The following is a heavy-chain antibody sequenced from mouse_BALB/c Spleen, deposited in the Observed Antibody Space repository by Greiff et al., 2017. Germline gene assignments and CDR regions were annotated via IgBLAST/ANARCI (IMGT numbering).Heavy chain of an antibody. Sequence: EVQLQQSGPGLVKPSQSLSLTCTVTGYSITSDYAWNWIRQFPGNKLEWMGYISYSGSTSYNPSLKSRISITRDTSKNQFFLQLNSVTTEDTATYYCARTSITTAPYYFDYWGQGTTLTVSS. V-gene: IGHV3-2*02. CDR2: ISYSGST. CDR3: ARTSITTAPYYFDY. J-gene: IGHJ2*01. D-gene: IGHD1-2*01. CDR1: GYSITSDYA.